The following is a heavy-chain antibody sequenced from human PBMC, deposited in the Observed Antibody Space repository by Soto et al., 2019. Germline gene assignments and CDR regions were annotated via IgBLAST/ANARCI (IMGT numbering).Heavy chain of an antibody. V-gene: IGHV1-3*01. D-gene: IGHD2-2*01. CDR3: ARDFSCSSTSCYWNYYYGLDV. J-gene: IGHJ6*02. CDR1: EYTFTTYS. CDR2: INGGNGNT. Sequence: ASVKVSCKASEYTFTTYSMHWVRQAPGQRLEWMGWINGGNGNTKYSQKFQDRVTITRDTSASTAYMELSSLRSEDTAVYYCARDFSCSSTSCYWNYYYGLDVWGQGTTVTVSS.